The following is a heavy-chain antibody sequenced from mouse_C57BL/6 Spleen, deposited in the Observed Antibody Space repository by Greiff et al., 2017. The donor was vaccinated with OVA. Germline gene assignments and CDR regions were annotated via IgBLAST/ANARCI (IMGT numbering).Heavy chain of an antibody. CDR1: GYTFTSYW. D-gene: IGHD1-1*01. V-gene: IGHV1-53*01. CDR3: AREDYGSSPWFAY. CDR2: INPRNGGT. Sequence: QVQLQQPGTELVKPGASVKLSCKASGYTFTSYWMHWVKQRPGQGLEWLGNINPRNGGTNYNEKFKSKATLTVDKSSSTAYMQLSSLTSEDSAVYYCAREDYGSSPWFAYWGQGTLVTVSA. J-gene: IGHJ3*01.